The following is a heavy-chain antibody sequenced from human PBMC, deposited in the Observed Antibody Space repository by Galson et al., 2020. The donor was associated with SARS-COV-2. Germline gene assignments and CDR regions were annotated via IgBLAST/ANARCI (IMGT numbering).Heavy chain of an antibody. V-gene: IGHV4-34*01. J-gene: IGHJ4*02. D-gene: IGHD2-21*02. CDR3: AREENCFLVVTATRMCYFDY. Sequence: SETLTLTCAASGGSFSGYSRRWIRQPPGKGLEWIGAINSSGSTNYNPYPKSRLTITVDTSKNHFSLKLSSVTAADTAVYYCAREENCFLVVTATRMCYFDYWGRGTLATVSS. CDR2: INSSGST. CDR1: GGSFSGYS.